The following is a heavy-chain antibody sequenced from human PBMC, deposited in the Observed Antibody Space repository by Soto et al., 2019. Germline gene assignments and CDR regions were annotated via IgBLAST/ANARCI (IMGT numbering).Heavy chain of an antibody. CDR1: GYTLTELS. Sequence: ASVKVSCKVSGYTLTELSMHWVRQAPGKGLEWMGGFDPEDGETIYAQKFQGRVTMTEDKSTDTAYMELSSLRSEDTAVYYCATAFKVVAATFDYWGQGTLVTVSS. V-gene: IGHV1-24*01. J-gene: IGHJ4*02. CDR2: FDPEDGET. D-gene: IGHD2-15*01. CDR3: ATAFKVVAATFDY.